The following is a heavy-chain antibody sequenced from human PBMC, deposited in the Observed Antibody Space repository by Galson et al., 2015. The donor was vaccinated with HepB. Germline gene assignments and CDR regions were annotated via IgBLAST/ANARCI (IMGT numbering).Heavy chain of an antibody. Sequence: SLRLSCAVSGFTFSHAWMTWVRQAPGKGLEWVGRIKKRTDGGAADYAAPVKDSFTISRDDSMNTLYLQMNSLKIEDTNMYYCTTDSPSLCSGAYVAYFQHWGQGSLVTVSS. CDR3: TTDSPSLCSGAYVAYFQH. V-gene: IGHV3-15*01. J-gene: IGHJ1*01. D-gene: IGHD4-17*01. CDR1: GFTFSHAW. CDR2: IKKRTDGGAA.